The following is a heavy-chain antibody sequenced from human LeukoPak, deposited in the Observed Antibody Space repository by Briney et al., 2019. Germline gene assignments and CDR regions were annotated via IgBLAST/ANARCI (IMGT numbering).Heavy chain of an antibody. CDR1: GFTVSTTY. CDR2: IESGGTT. V-gene: IGHV3-53*01. J-gene: IGHJ4*02. CDR3: ARAQTYGDSRLLLDY. Sequence: PGGSLRLSCAASGFTVSTTYINWVRQAPGKGLEWVSIIESGGTTYYADSVKGRFSISRDYSKNTVYLQMNSLRAEDTAVYYCARAQTYGDSRLLLDYWGQGTLVTVSS. D-gene: IGHD4-17*01.